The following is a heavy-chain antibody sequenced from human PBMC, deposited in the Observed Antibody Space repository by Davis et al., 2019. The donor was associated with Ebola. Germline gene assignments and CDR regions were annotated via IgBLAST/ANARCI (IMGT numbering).Heavy chain of an antibody. V-gene: IGHV1-69*13. CDR1: GGTFSSYA. CDR2: IIPIFGTA. D-gene: IGHD3-16*01. J-gene: IGHJ6*03. CDR3: ARDPPRGGYPYYMDV. Sequence: SVKVSCKASGGTFSSYAISWVRQAPGQGLEWMGGIIPIFGTANYAQKFQGRVTITADESTSTAYMELSSLRAEDTAVYYCARDPPRGGYPYYMDVWGKRTTVTVSS.